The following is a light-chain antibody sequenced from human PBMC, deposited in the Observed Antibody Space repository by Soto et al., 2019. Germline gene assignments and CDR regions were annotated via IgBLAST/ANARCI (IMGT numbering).Light chain of an antibody. V-gene: IGLV2-8*01. CDR1: SSDVGTYDY. J-gene: IGLJ1*01. CDR3: SSYAGRSMYV. Sequence: QSALTQPPSASGSPGQSVTFSCTGTSSDVGTYDYVSWYQQYPGKAPKLLIYGVTRRPSGVPDRFSGSKSGNTAALTVSGLQAEVEAYYYCSSYAGRSMYVFGTGTKAPS. CDR2: GVT.